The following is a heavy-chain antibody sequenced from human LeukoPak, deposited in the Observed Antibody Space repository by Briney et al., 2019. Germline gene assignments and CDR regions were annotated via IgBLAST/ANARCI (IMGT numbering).Heavy chain of an antibody. CDR2: ISSDGSKN. D-gene: IGHD1-26*01. J-gene: IGHJ4*02. V-gene: IGHV3-30*03. Sequence: GGSLRLSCAASGFTFTNYAMHWVRQTPGKGLEWVALISSDGSKNIYADPVKGRFTVSRDNSKNTLYLQMNSLRAEDTAVYYCARLASGSYPNYFDYWGQGLLVTVSS. CDR1: GFTFTNYA. CDR3: ARLASGSYPNYFDY.